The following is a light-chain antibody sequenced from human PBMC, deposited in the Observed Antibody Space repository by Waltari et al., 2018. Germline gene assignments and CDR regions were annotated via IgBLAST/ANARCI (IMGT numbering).Light chain of an antibody. J-gene: IGKJ2*01. Sequence: ETVMMQSPATLSVSPGHGATLSCGASQSVGSNLAWYQQTLGQPPRLLIYGASTRATGIPARFSGSGSGTEFTLTISSLQSEDFAVYFCQRYDSWPYTFGQGTKLEI. V-gene: IGKV3-15*01. CDR3: QRYDSWPYT. CDR1: QSVGSN. CDR2: GAS.